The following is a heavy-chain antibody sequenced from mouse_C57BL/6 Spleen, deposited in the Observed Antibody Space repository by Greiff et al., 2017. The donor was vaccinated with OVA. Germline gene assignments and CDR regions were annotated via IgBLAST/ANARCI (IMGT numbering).Heavy chain of an antibody. CDR3: ARQGYGYDVGYFDY. V-gene: IGHV1-64*01. J-gene: IGHJ2*01. CDR1: GYTFTSYW. CDR2: IHPNSGST. Sequence: QVQLQQPGAELVKPGASVKLSCKASGYTFTSYWMHWVKQRPGQGLEWIGMIHPNSGSTNYNEKFKSKATLTVDKSSSTAYMQLSSLTSEDSAVYYCARQGYGYDVGYFDYWGQGTTLTVSS. D-gene: IGHD2-2*01.